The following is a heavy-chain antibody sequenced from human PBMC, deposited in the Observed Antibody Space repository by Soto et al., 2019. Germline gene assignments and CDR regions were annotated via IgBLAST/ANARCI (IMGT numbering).Heavy chain of an antibody. J-gene: IGHJ4*02. CDR2: ISGNGGST. V-gene: IGHV3-64*01. CDR1: GFTFSSYP. D-gene: IGHD3-10*01. Sequence: PGGSLRLSCAASGFTFSSYPMYWGRQAPGKGLEYVSAISGNGGSTYYANSVKGRFTISRDNSKNTLYLQMGSLRAEDMAVYYCARDHYYGSGTYHTSLDYWGQGTLVTVSS. CDR3: ARDHYYGSGTYHTSLDY.